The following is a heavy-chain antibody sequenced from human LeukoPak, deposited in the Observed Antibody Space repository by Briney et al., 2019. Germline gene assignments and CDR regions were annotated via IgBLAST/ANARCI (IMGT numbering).Heavy chain of an antibody. CDR3: IPPAAGLRRTISTDYFHH. D-gene: IGHD6-13*01. Sequence: GGSLRLSCAAAGLTFSSYEMYWVRQAPGKGLEWVSYISSSGETIYYADSVKGRFTISRDNANKSLYLRMSSLRVEDTAIYYCIPPAAGLRRTISTDYFHHWRRGALVTVSS. J-gene: IGHJ1*01. CDR1: GLTFSSYE. V-gene: IGHV3-48*03. CDR2: ISSSGETI.